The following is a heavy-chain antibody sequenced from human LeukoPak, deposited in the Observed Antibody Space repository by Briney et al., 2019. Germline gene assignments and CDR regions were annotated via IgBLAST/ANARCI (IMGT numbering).Heavy chain of an antibody. CDR2: INAGNGNT. Sequence: ASVRVSCKASGYTFTSYAMHWVRQAPGQRLEWMGWINAGNGNTKYSQEFQGRVTITRDTSASTAYMELKSLRSDDTAVYYCARALRRITFGGANFYYWGQGTLVTVSS. D-gene: IGHD3-16*01. CDR1: GYTFTSYA. CDR3: ARALRRITFGGANFYY. J-gene: IGHJ4*02. V-gene: IGHV1-3*01.